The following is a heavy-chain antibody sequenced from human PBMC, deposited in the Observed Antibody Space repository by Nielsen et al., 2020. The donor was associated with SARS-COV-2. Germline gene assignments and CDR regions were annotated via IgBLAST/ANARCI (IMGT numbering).Heavy chain of an antibody. Sequence: LTISCTASGFTLVDYAVMWVRQAPGKGLDWVGFIRTHAHGGTTEYAASVQGRFTISRDDSKSIGYLQMNRLKTEDTAVYYCTRVYYYGSGSLDYWGQGTLVTVSS. J-gene: IGHJ4*02. CDR2: IRTHAHGGTT. V-gene: IGHV3-49*04. CDR3: TRVYYYGSGSLDY. D-gene: IGHD3-10*01. CDR1: GFTLVDYA.